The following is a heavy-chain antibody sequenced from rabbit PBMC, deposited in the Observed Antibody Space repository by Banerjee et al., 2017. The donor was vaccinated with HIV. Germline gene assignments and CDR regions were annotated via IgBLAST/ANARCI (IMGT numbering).Heavy chain of an antibody. D-gene: IGHD3-1*01. CDR3: ALDPLSFVSTYGMDL. CDR2: SYAGSSGST. Sequence: QSLEESGGGLVKPGASLTLTCKASGFSFNSGYDMCWVRQAPGKGLEWIACSYAGSSGSTYSAIWAKGRFTISKTSSTTVTLQMTSLTAADTATYFCALDPLSFVSTYGMDLWGQGTLVTVS. V-gene: IGHV1S40*01. CDR1: GFSFNSGYD. J-gene: IGHJ3*01.